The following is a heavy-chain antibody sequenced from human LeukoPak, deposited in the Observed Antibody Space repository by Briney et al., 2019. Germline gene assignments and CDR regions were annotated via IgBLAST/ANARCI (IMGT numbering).Heavy chain of an antibody. CDR3: AKSSGRGLYLFDY. V-gene: IGHV3-21*04. CDR1: GFTFSSYS. D-gene: IGHD3-10*01. J-gene: IGHJ4*02. Sequence: PGGSLRLSCAASGFTFSSYSMNWVRQAPGKGLEWVSSISSSSSYIYYADSVKGRFTISRDNSKNTLFLQMNGLRAEDTAVYYCAKSSGRGLYLFDYWGQGTLVTVSS. CDR2: ISSSSSYI.